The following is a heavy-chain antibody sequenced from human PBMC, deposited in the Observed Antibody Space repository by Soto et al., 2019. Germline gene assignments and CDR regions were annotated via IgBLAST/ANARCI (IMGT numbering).Heavy chain of an antibody. Sequence: QLQLQESGSGLVKPSQTLSLICAVYGGSISSGGYSWTWIRQPPGKGLEWIGYIYHSGSTYYNPSLKSRVTISVDRSKNQFSLKLSSVTAADTAVYYCASYYWGLDYWGQGTLVTVSS. CDR3: ASYYWGLDY. CDR2: IYHSGST. J-gene: IGHJ4*02. D-gene: IGHD3-10*01. CDR1: GGSISSGGYS. V-gene: IGHV4-30-2*01.